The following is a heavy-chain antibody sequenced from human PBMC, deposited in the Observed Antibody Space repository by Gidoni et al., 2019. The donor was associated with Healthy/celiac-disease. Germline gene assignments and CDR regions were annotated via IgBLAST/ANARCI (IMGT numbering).Heavy chain of an antibody. D-gene: IGHD7-27*01. CDR1: GFTFSSYA. J-gene: IGHJ4*02. V-gene: IGHV3-23*01. CDR3: AKFRKMEKLGRYYFDY. CDR2: ISGSGGST. Sequence: EVQLLESGGGLVQPGGSLRLSRAASGFTFSSYAMSWVRQAPGKGLEWVSAISGSGGSTYYADSVKGRFTISRDNSKNTLYLQMNSLRAEDTAVYYCAKFRKMEKLGRYYFDYWGQGTLVTVSS.